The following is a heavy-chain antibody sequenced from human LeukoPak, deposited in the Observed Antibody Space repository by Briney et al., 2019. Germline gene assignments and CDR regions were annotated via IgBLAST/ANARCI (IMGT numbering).Heavy chain of an antibody. CDR2: ISYGGSNK. V-gene: IGHV3-30*18. J-gene: IGHJ4*02. D-gene: IGHD3-10*01. CDR3: AKSNFGEPTLGGY. CDR1: GFTFSSYG. Sequence: GRSLRLSCAASGFTFSSYGMHWVRQAPGKGLEWVAVISYGGSNKYYADSVKGRFTISRDISKNTLYLQMNSLRAEDTAVYYCAKSNFGEPTLGGYWGQGTLVTVSS.